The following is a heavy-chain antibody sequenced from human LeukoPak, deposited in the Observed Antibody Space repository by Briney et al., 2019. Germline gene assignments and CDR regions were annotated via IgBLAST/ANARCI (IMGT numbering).Heavy chain of an antibody. CDR2: ISAYSGDT. Sequence: ASVKVSCKASGYTFTSYGISWVRQAPGQGLEWMGWISAYSGDTNYAQKFQGRATMTTDTSTSTAYMELRSLSSDDTAVYYCGRGPKGVVPHQNLDFWGQGTRATASS. V-gene: IGHV1-18*01. J-gene: IGHJ3*01. CDR1: GYTFTSYG. CDR3: GRGPKGVVPHQNLDF. D-gene: IGHD3/OR15-3a*01.